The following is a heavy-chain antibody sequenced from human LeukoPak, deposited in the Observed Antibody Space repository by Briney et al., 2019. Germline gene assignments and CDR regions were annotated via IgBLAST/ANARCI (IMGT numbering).Heavy chain of an antibody. Sequence: ASVKVSCKASGYTFISYGINWVRQAPGQGLEWMGWISGNNDVTHYAQKLQGRVTMTTDTSTSTAYMELRSLRSDDTAVYYCARDDSYNNIWYKWGSYWGQGTLVTVPS. CDR2: ISGNNDVT. CDR1: GYTFISYG. J-gene: IGHJ4*02. CDR3: ARDDSYNNIWYKWGSY. D-gene: IGHD1-20*01. V-gene: IGHV1-18*01.